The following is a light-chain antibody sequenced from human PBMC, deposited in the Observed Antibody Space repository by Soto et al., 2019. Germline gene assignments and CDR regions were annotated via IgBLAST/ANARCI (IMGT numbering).Light chain of an antibody. CDR1: QSVGTF. Sequence: EIVLTQSPATLSLSPGERATLSCRASQSVGTFFAWYQQKPGQAPRLLIYDASNRATGIPARFSGSGSGTDFTLTISSLEPEDFAVYYCQQGYNWPQWTFGQGTKVEIK. CDR2: DAS. V-gene: IGKV3-11*01. J-gene: IGKJ1*01. CDR3: QQGYNWPQWT.